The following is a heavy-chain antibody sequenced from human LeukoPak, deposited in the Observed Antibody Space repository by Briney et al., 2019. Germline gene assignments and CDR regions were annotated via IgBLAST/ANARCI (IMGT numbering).Heavy chain of an antibody. CDR3: AVNSTKNTFDI. D-gene: IGHD5/OR15-5a*01. V-gene: IGHV4-59*08. CDR2: VYYSGST. CDR1: GGSISTYY. J-gene: IGHJ3*02. Sequence: PSETLSLTCTVSGGSISTYYWSWIRQSPGKALVGIGSVYYSGSTNYSPSLKSRVRISVDTSKNQFSLELSSVTAADTAVYYCAVNSTKNTFDIWGQGTMVTVSS.